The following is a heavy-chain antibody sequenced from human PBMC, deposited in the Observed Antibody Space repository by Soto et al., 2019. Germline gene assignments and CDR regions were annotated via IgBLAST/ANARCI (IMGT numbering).Heavy chain of an antibody. D-gene: IGHD3-22*01. CDR2: IYQSGIT. Sequence: QVQLEESGPGLVKASGTLSLTCTVSGDSVSRSTWWRWVRQTPAKGLEWIGEIYQSGITHYSPSLTSRVAISIEKSKNQFSLKMTSVTAADTAVYYCARDGHYDSSGIMDVWGQGTSVTVS. CDR3: ARDGHYDSSGIMDV. J-gene: IGHJ6*02. V-gene: IGHV4-4*02. CDR1: GDSVSRSTW.